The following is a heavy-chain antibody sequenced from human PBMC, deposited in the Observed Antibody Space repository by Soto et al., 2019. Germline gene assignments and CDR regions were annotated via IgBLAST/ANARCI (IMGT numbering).Heavy chain of an antibody. V-gene: IGHV5-51*01. CDR1: GYSFTSYW. CDR3: ARLLGYCSGGSCSYYYYYGMDV. D-gene: IGHD2-15*01. Sequence: GESLKISCKGSGYSFTSYWIGWVRQMPGKGLEWMGIIYPGDSDTRYSPSFQGQVTISADKSISTAYLQWSSLKASDTAMYYCARLLGYCSGGSCSYYYYYGMDVWGQGTTVTVSS. J-gene: IGHJ6*02. CDR2: IYPGDSDT.